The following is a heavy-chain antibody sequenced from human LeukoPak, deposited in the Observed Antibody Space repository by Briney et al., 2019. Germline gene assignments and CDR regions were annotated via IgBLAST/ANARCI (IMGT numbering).Heavy chain of an antibody. CDR3: ARRFVEVPALEEN. CDR2: IYYTGTT. Sequence: SETLSLTCTVSGGSISTYYWSWIRQPPGKGLEWIGYIYYTGTTNYNPPLKSRVTISLDTSKNQFSLKLTSVTVADTAVYYCARRFVEVPALEENWGQGTLVTVSS. V-gene: IGHV4-59*08. D-gene: IGHD2-2*01. J-gene: IGHJ4*02. CDR1: GGSISTYY.